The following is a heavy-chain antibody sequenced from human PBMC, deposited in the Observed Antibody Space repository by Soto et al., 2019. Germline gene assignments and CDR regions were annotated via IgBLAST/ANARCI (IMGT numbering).Heavy chain of an antibody. J-gene: IGHJ4*02. CDR3: ARDLGYYDSSGYFDY. Sequence: LRLSCAASGFTFSDNYMSWIRQAPGKGLEWVSYISDSGSIIYYADSVKGRFTISRDNAKKSLYLQLNSLRAEDTAVYFCARDLGYYDSSGYFDYWGQGTLVTVSS. CDR1: GFTFSDNY. D-gene: IGHD3-22*01. CDR2: ISDSGSII. V-gene: IGHV3-11*01.